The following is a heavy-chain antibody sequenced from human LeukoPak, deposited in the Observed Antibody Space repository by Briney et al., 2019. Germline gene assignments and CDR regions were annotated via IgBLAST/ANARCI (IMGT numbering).Heavy chain of an antibody. CDR2: IYYSGST. CDR1: GGSISSSSYY. J-gene: IGHJ5*02. Sequence: SETLSLTCTVSGGSISSSSYYWGWIRQPPGKGLEWIGSIYYSGSTNYNPSLKSRVTISVDTSKNQFSLKLSSVTAADTAVYCCARDYYAQAHNWFDPWGQGTLVTVSS. CDR3: ARDYYAQAHNWFDP. V-gene: IGHV4-39*07. D-gene: IGHD3-10*01.